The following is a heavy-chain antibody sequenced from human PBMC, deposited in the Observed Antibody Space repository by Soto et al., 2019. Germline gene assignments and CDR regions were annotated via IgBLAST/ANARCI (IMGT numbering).Heavy chain of an antibody. Sequence: QVQLVQSGAEVKKPGASVKVSCKASGYTFTSYAMHWVRQAPGQRLEWMGWINAGNGNTKYSQKFQGRVTITRDTSASTAYMELSSLRSDDTAVYYCARWVDWFSEYYFDYWGQGTLVTVSS. V-gene: IGHV1-3*01. CDR2: INAGNGNT. D-gene: IGHD3-9*01. CDR1: GYTFTSYA. CDR3: ARWVDWFSEYYFDY. J-gene: IGHJ4*02.